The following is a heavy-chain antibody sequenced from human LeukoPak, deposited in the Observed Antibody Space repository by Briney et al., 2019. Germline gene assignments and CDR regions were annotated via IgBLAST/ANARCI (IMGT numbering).Heavy chain of an antibody. Sequence: PGGSLRLSCAASGFTFSSYWMNWVRQAPGKGLEWVSGISGSGVSTYYADSMKGRFTISRDNSKNTLYLQMNSLRAEDTAVYYCAKDRSYYDSSGYIYYFDYWGQGTLVTVSS. J-gene: IGHJ4*02. CDR1: GFTFSSYW. V-gene: IGHV3-23*01. CDR2: ISGSGVST. CDR3: AKDRSYYDSSGYIYYFDY. D-gene: IGHD3-22*01.